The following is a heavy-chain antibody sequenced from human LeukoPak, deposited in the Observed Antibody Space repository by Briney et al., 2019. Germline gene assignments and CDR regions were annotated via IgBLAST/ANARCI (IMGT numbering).Heavy chain of an antibody. Sequence: GGSLRLSCAASGFTFSNAWMSWVRQAPGKGLEWVGRIKSKTDGGTTDYAAPVKGRFTISRDDSKNTLYLQMNSLKTEDTAVYYCAREWKFDSSGHYSTSGDYWGQGTLVTVSS. D-gene: IGHD3-22*01. CDR2: IKSKTDGGTT. V-gene: IGHV3-15*01. CDR3: AREWKFDSSGHYSTSGDY. J-gene: IGHJ4*02. CDR1: GFTFSNAW.